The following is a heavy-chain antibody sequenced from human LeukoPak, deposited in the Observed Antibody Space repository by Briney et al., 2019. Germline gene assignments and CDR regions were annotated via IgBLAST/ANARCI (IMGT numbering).Heavy chain of an antibody. Sequence: SETLSLTCTVSGGSISTHYWSWIRQPPGKGLEWLGYVYYTGSTNYNPSLKSRVTISVDMSKNQFSLKLSSVTAADTAVYYCARHHNILTGYPPELDYWGQGTLVTVSS. D-gene: IGHD3-9*01. CDR2: VYYTGST. V-gene: IGHV4-59*11. CDR3: ARHHNILTGYPPELDY. CDR1: GGSISTHY. J-gene: IGHJ4*02.